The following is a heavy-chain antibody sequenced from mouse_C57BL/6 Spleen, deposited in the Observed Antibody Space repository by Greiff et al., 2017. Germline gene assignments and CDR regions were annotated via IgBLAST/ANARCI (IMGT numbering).Heavy chain of an antibody. D-gene: IGHD2-4*01. CDR2: INPSNGGT. CDR3: ARWGLRGDYYAMDY. CDR1: GYTFTSYW. Sequence: QVQLQQSGTELVKPGASVKLSCKASGYTFTSYWMHWVKQRPGQGLEWIGNINPSNGGTTYNEKFKSKATLTVDKSSSTAYMQLSSLTSEDSAVYCGARWGLRGDYYAMDYWGQGTSVTVAS. V-gene: IGHV1-53*01. J-gene: IGHJ4*01.